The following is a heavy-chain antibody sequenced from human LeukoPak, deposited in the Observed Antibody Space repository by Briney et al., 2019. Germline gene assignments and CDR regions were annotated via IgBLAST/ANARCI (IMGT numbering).Heavy chain of an antibody. V-gene: IGHV3-23*01. Sequence: GESLRLSCAASGFTFSDYVMIWVRQAPGKGLEWVSGITASGDRTYYADSVQGRFTMSRDNSKNTLYLQMNSLRAEDTAVYYCAKDGAWLRFDDWGQGILVSVSS. CDR3: AKDGAWLRFDD. J-gene: IGHJ4*02. CDR2: ITASGDRT. D-gene: IGHD5-12*01. CDR1: GFTFSDYV.